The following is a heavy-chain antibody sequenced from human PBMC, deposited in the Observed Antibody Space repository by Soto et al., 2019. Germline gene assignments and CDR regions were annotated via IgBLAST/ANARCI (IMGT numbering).Heavy chain of an antibody. CDR1: GFTFSSYS. CDR2: ISSSSSYI. Sequence: EVQLVESGGGLVKPGGSLRLSCAASGFTFSSYSMNWVRQAPGKGLEWVSSISSSSSYIYYADSVKGRFTISRDNAKNSLYLQMNSLRAEDTAVYYCARDSAQQNYYYYGMDVWGQGTTVTVSS. CDR3: ARDSAQQNYYYYGMDV. D-gene: IGHD6-13*01. J-gene: IGHJ6*02. V-gene: IGHV3-21*01.